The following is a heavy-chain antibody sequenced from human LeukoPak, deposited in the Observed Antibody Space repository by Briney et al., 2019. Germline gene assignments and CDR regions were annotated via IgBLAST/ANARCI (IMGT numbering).Heavy chain of an antibody. J-gene: IGHJ6*04. CDR2: IIPIFGTA. D-gene: IGHD5-18*01. Sequence: SVKVSCKASGGTFSSYAISWVRQAPGQGLEWMGGIIPIFGTANYAQKFQGRVTITADESTSTAYMELSSLRSEDTAVYYCARSRVDTAMVNYYYYGMDVCGKGTTVTVSS. V-gene: IGHV1-69*01. CDR3: ARSRVDTAMVNYYYYGMDV. CDR1: GGTFSSYA.